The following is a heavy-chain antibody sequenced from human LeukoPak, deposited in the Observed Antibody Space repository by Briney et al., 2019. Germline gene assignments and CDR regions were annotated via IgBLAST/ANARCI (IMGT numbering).Heavy chain of an antibody. CDR1: GFTSGDYA. J-gene: IGHJ3*02. V-gene: IGHV3-49*03. D-gene: IGHD7-27*01. CDR3: SIPRVWGLNDDFDI. CDR2: IRSRVYGGTT. Sequence: GGSLRLSCTASGFTSGDYALSWFRQAPGKGLEWVGFIRSRVYGGTTEYAASVKGRFTISRDDSKSIAYLQMNSLKSEDTAVYYSSIPRVWGLNDDFDIWGQGTLVTVSS.